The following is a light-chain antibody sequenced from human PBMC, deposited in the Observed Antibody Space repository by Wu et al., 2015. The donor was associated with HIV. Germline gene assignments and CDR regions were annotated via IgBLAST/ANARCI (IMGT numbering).Light chain of an antibody. J-gene: IGKJ1*01. V-gene: IGKV3-15*01. CDR1: QSISGN. Sequence: EIVMTQSPATLSVSPGAGAXLSCRASQSISGNLAWYQHKPGQAPRLLIYGASTRASGIPARFSGSGSGTEFTLTISSLQSEDFAVYYCQQYNNWPPLTFGQGTKVEIK. CDR3: QQYNNWPPLT. CDR2: GAS.